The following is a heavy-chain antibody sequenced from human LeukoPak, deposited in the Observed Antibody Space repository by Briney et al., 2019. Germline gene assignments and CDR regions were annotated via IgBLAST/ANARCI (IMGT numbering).Heavy chain of an antibody. J-gene: IGHJ3*02. CDR3: ARVGTTVTPDDAFDI. V-gene: IGHV1-2*02. CDR2: INPNSGGT. D-gene: IGHD4-17*01. CDR1: GYTFTGYY. Sequence: GASVKVSCKASGYTFTGYYMHWARQAPGQGLEWMGWINPNSGGTNYAQKFQGRVTMTRDTSISTAYMELSRLRSDDTAVYYCARVGTTVTPDDAFDIWGQGTMVTVSS.